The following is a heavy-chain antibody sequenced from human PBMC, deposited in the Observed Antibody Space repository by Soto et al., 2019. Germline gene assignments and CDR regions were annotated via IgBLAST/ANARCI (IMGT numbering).Heavy chain of an antibody. CDR2: IIPILGIT. V-gene: IGHV1-69*04. CDR3: ARDRVSGSYFHYYGMDV. CDR1: GGTFSSYA. D-gene: IGHD3-10*01. J-gene: IGHJ6*02. Sequence: AASVKVSCKASGGTFSSYAISWVRQAPGQGLEWMGRIIPILGITNYAQKFQGRVTITADKSTSTAYMELSSLRSEDTAVYYCARDRVSGSYFHYYGMDVWG.